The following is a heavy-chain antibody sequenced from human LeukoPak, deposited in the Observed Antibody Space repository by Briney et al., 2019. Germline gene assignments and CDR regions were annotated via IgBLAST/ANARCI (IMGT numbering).Heavy chain of an antibody. CDR1: GFTFSSYA. J-gene: IGHJ3*01. CDR3: AKDPGYCSSTSCHGYADGFDV. D-gene: IGHD2-2*03. V-gene: IGHV3-23*01. CDR2: ISGSDGRT. Sequence: GGSLRLSCAASGFTFSSYAVSWVRQAPGKGLEWVSAISGSDGRTYYTDSVKGRFTISRDNSKNTLYLQMNSLKAEDTAVYYCAKDPGYCSSTSCHGYADGFDVWGQGTMVTVSS.